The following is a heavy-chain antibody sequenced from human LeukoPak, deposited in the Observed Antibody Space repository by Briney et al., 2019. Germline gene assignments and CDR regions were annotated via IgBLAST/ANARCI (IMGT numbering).Heavy chain of an antibody. CDR3: AKDMHYNDGRWEFDP. CDR2: IWYDGSHK. D-gene: IGHD5-24*01. CDR1: GLTFSNYG. Sequence: PGRSLRLSCAASGLTFSNYGMHWVRQAPGKGLEWVAVIWYDGSHKYYADSVKGRFTISRDNFKNTLYLQMNSLRAEDTAVYYCAKDMHYNDGRWEFDPWGQGTLVTVSS. J-gene: IGHJ5*02. V-gene: IGHV3-33*06.